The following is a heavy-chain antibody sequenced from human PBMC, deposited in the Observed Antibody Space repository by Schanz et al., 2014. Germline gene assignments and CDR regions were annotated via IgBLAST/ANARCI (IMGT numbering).Heavy chain of an antibody. CDR3: ARESSNGIVLGPGAVFDH. J-gene: IGHJ4*02. CDR2: ISYGTSYI. V-gene: IGHV3-21*01. D-gene: IGHD2-8*01. Sequence: EAQLVESGGDLVQPGGSLRLSCAASGFTFSTHAMNWVRQAPGKGLEWVSSISYGTSYIYYAESVKGRFTISRDNAKTSLYLQMNSLRPGDTAVYYCARESSNGIVLGPGAVFDHWGQGILVTVSS. CDR1: GFTFSTHA.